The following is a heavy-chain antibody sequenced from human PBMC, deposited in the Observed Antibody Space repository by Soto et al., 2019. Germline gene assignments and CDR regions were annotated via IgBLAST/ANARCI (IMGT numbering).Heavy chain of an antibody. J-gene: IGHJ4*02. D-gene: IGHD7-27*01. Sequence: SETLSLTCAVYGGSFSGYYWSWIRLPPGKGLEWIGEINHSGSTNYNPSLKSRVTISVDTSKNQFSLKLSSVTAADTAMYYCARAFIPNWRSGYFDYWGQGTLVTVSS. CDR1: GGSFSGYY. V-gene: IGHV4-34*01. CDR3: ARAFIPNWRSGYFDY. CDR2: INHSGST.